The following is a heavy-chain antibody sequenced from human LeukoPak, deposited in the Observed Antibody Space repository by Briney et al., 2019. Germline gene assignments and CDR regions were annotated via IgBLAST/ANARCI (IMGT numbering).Heavy chain of an antibody. CDR2: IKSKSDGGTI. CDR3: TTRRQDGW. V-gene: IGHV3-15*01. Sequence: PRRSLRLSCVGSGFTLIDAGMSWVRQPPGKWLEWVGRIKSKSDGGTIDYAAPVKGRFTISRDDSRNTLYLQMNSLKTEDTAVYYCTTRRQDGWWGQGTLVTVS. CDR1: GFTLIDAG. D-gene: IGHD2-15*01. J-gene: IGHJ4*02.